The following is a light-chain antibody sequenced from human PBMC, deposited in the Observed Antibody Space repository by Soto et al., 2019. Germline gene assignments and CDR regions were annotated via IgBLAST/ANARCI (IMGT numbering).Light chain of an antibody. V-gene: IGKV3-15*01. CDR2: AAS. J-gene: IGKJ1*01. CDR1: QSVSSN. Sequence: EIVMTQSPATLSVSPGERVTLSCRASQSVSSNFAWYQQKPGQAPRLLIYAASTRATGIAARFSGSGSGSECTLTISSLQSEDFAVYYCQQYNKWPWTFGLGTKVDIK. CDR3: QQYNKWPWT.